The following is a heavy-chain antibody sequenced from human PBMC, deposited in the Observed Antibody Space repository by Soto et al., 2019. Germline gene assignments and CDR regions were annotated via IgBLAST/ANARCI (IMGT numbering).Heavy chain of an antibody. CDR1: GFAFSAYA. J-gene: IGHJ4*02. D-gene: IGHD2-15*01. V-gene: IGHV3-23*01. CDR2: ISGDGVNT. CDR3: VKDRSWAVVVEAAAPFDF. Sequence: GGSLRLSCAASGFAFSAYAMSWVRQPPGKGLEWVSAISGDGVNTFYADSVRGRFTISRDNSKNTLFLQMNSLRFDDTAVYFCVKDRSWAVVVEAAAPFDFWGQGTPVTVSS.